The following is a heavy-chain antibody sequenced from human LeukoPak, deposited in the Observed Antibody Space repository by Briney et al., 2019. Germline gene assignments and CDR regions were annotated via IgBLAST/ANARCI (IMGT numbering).Heavy chain of an antibody. V-gene: IGHV1-2*06. CDR1: GYTFTDYH. Sequence: GASVKVSCKASGYTFTDYHIHWVRQAPGQGLEWMGRINPNSGGTNYAQQFQGRVTMTRDTSISTAYMELSRLRSDDTAVYYCARGSYSYGSYAFDIWGQGTMVTVSS. CDR3: ARGSYSYGSYAFDI. D-gene: IGHD5-18*01. J-gene: IGHJ3*02. CDR2: INPNSGGT.